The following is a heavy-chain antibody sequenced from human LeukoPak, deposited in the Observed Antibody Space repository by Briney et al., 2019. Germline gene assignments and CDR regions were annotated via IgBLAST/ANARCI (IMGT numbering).Heavy chain of an antibody. V-gene: IGHV3-74*01. CDR3: TRDYSYAMAV. J-gene: IGHJ6*02. CDR1: GFTFSSAW. Sequence: GVSVTRSCSASGFTFSSAWMQWVRPTPGKGRVGVSRINSDGRSTPYADSVKGPFTISRDNAKNMVNLQMNSLRAEDMAIYYCTRDYSYAMAVWGQGTTVTVSS. D-gene: IGHD2-21*01. CDR2: INSDGRST.